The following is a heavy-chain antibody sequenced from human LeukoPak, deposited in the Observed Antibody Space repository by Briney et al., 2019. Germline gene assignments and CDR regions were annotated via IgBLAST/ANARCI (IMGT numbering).Heavy chain of an antibody. J-gene: IGHJ4*02. CDR3: ARDRSPGNFDY. Sequence: GGSLRLSCTASGFTFSSYAMHWVRQAPGKGLEWVAVISYDGSNRYYADSVKGRFTISRDNAKNSLYLQMNSLRAEDTAVYYCARDRSPGNFDYWGQGTLVTVSS. D-gene: IGHD3-10*01. V-gene: IGHV3-30*04. CDR2: ISYDGSNR. CDR1: GFTFSSYA.